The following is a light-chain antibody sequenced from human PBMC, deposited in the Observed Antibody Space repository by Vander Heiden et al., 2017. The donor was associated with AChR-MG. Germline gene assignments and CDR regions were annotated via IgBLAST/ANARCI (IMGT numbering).Light chain of an antibody. Sequence: QSALTQHDPVSGSPGQSVPICSPGTSSDVGCYDYVSWCQQHPGEAPNLVIYEVKNRPSGVSSRFSGSKSGNTASLTISGLQAEDEADYYCNSYTRTSTWVFGGGTKLTVL. CDR1: SSDVGCYDY. CDR3: NSYTRTSTWV. V-gene: IGLV2-14*01. CDR2: EVK. J-gene: IGLJ3*02.